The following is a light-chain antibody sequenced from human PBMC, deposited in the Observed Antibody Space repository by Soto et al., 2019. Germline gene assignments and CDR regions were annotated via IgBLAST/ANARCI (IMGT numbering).Light chain of an antibody. CDR1: QTVSSSH. CDR2: GAS. CDR3: QHYGSSPRT. Sequence: EIVLTQSPGTLSLSPGERATLSCRAIQTVSSSHLAWYQQKPGQAPNLLIYGASSRATGIPDRFSGSGSGTDFTLTISRLEPEDFAVYYCQHYGSSPRTFGGGTKVDIK. J-gene: IGKJ4*01. V-gene: IGKV3-20*01.